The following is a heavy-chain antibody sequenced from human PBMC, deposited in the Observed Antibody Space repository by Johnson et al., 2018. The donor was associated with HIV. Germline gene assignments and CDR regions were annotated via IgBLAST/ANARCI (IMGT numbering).Heavy chain of an antibody. Sequence: VQLVESGGGLVQPGGSLRLSCAASGFTVSSNYMSWVRQAPGKGLESVSVVYSGGTTHYADSVKGRFTISRDNSKNTLYLQMHSLRAEDTAVYYCARASDAFDIWGQGTMVTVSS. CDR1: GFTVSSNY. V-gene: IGHV3-66*02. CDR2: VYSGGTT. CDR3: ARASDAFDI. J-gene: IGHJ3*02.